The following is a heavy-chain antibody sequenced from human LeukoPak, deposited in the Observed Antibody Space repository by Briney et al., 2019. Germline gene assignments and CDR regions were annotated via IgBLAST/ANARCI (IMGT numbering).Heavy chain of an antibody. J-gene: IGHJ6*03. Sequence: GGSLRLSCTASGFTFSSYSMNWVRQAPGKGLEWVSSISSSSSYIYYADSVKGRFTISRDNAKNSLYLQMNSLRAEDTAVYYCARDESCSSTSCYRYYYYYMDVWGKGTTVTVSS. V-gene: IGHV3-21*01. CDR2: ISSSSSYI. D-gene: IGHD2-2*02. CDR3: ARDESCSSTSCYRYYYYYMDV. CDR1: GFTFSSYS.